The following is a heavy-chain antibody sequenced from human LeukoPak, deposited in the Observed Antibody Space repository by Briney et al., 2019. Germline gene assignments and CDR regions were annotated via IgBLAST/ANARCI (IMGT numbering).Heavy chain of an antibody. D-gene: IGHD4-23*01. J-gene: IGHJ4*02. CDR3: ARLYGGNSNNYYCDY. CDR2: IHDSGST. CDR1: GGSSSSSSYY. V-gene: IGHV4-39*01. Sequence: SETLSLTCTVSGGSSSSSSYYXXXXXXXXXXXXXXIGXIHDSGSTDYNPXXXSXXXXSXDTSKNQFSLKLSSVTAADTAVYYCARLYGGNSNNYYCDYWGQGTLVTVSS.